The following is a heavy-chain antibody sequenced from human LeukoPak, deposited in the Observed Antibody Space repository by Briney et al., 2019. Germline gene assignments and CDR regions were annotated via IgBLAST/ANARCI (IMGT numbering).Heavy chain of an antibody. D-gene: IGHD5-24*01. Sequence: GGSLRLSCAASGFTFGSYSMNWVRQAPGKGLEWVAVISYDGSNKYYADSVKGRFTISRDNSKNTLYLQMNSLRAEDTAVYYCARELDGYSWGDYWGQGTLVTVSS. CDR2: ISYDGSNK. CDR3: ARELDGYSWGDY. CDR1: GFTFGSYS. J-gene: IGHJ4*02. V-gene: IGHV3-30*03.